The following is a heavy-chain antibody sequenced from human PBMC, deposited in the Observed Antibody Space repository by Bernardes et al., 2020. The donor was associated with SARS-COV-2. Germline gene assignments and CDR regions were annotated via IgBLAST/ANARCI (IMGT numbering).Heavy chain of an antibody. V-gene: IGHV3-48*03. CDR1: GFTFSSFE. Sequence: GGSLRLSCAASGFTFSSFEMNWVRQAPGKGLEWISYISSSGGIIYYADSVKGRFTVSRDNAKKSLYLQMNSLRGEDTAVYYCARDQIVDDFWSRYYFGQEQRKNKYYIMDVWGQGTTVTVSS. CDR3: ARDQIVDDFWSRYYFGQEQRKNKYYIMDV. D-gene: IGHD3-3*01. J-gene: IGHJ6*02. CDR2: ISSSGGII.